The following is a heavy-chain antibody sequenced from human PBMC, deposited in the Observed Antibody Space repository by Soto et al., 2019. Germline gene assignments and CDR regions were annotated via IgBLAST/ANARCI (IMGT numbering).Heavy chain of an antibody. V-gene: IGHV4-59*02. D-gene: IGHD3-10*01. J-gene: IGHJ6*02. CDR3: ARGNFYGPYGMDV. CDR1: GGSVNAYY. CDR2: IFSSGST. Sequence: SETLSLTCTVSGGSVNAYYWSWIRQAPGKGLEWIGYIFSSGSTNYNPSLKSRVTLSVNTSKNQFSLQLHSVTAADTAVYYCARGNFYGPYGMDVWGQGIPVTVS.